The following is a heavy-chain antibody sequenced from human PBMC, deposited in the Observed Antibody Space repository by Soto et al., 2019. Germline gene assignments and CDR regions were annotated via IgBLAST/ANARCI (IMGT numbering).Heavy chain of an antibody. CDR2: ISYDGSNK. V-gene: IGHV3-30-3*01. Sequence: TGGSLRLSCAASGFTFSDYAMHWVRQAPGKGLEWVAVISYDGSNKYYADSVKGRFTISRDNSKNTLYLQMNSLRAEDTAVYYCARPLWRDDYNWGYFDLWGRGTLVTVSS. J-gene: IGHJ2*01. CDR1: GFTFSDYA. D-gene: IGHD4-4*01. CDR3: ARPLWRDDYNWGYFDL.